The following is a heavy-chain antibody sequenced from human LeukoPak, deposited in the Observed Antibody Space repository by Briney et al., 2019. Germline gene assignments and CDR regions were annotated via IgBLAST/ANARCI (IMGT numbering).Heavy chain of an antibody. CDR2: ISSSSSYI. CDR3: ARARGSGFHDY. V-gene: IGHV3-21*01. J-gene: IGHJ4*02. D-gene: IGHD5-12*01. CDR1: GFTFSSYS. Sequence: GGSLRLSCAASGFTFSSYSMNWVRQAPGKGLEWVSSISSSSSYIYYADSVKGRFTISRDNAKNSLYLQTNSLRAEDTAVYYCARARGSGFHDYWGQGTLVTVSS.